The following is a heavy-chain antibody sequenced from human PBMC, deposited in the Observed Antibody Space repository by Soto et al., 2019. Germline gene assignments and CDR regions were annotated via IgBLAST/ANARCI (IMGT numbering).Heavy chain of an antibody. Sequence: SGPTLVNPTQTLTPTCTFSGFSLSTSGVGVGWIRQPPGKALEWLALIYWNDDKRYSPSLKSRLTITKDTSKNQVVLTMTNMDPVDTATYYCAHVSSYDILTNDAFDIWGQGTMVTVSS. V-gene: IGHV2-5*01. CDR3: AHVSSYDILTNDAFDI. CDR1: GFSLSTSGVG. D-gene: IGHD3-9*01. J-gene: IGHJ3*02. CDR2: IYWNDDK.